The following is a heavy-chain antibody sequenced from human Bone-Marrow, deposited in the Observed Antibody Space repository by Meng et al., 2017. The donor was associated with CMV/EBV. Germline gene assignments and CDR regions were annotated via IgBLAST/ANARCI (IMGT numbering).Heavy chain of an antibody. V-gene: IGHV1-18*01. Sequence: TSYDNSGVRKDPGQGLEWMGWISAYKGNKNDAQKLQGRVTMTTDTSTSTAYMELRSLRSDDTAVYYCASGGRGTYYDFWSGYSYFDYWGQGTLVTVSS. J-gene: IGHJ4*02. D-gene: IGHD3-3*01. CDR3: ASGGRGTYYDFWSGYSYFDY. CDR1: TSYD. CDR2: ISAYKGNK.